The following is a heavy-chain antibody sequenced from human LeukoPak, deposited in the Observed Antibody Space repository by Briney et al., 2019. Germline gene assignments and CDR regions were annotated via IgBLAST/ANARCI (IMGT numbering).Heavy chain of an antibody. D-gene: IGHD3-9*01. CDR3: ARGRYFDWLFLDY. Sequence: GASVKVSCKASGYTFTGYYMHWVRQAPGQGLEWMGWINPNSGGTNYAQKFQGWVTMTRDTSTSTAYMELSRLRSDDTAVYYCARGRYFDWLFLDYWGQGTLVTVSS. V-gene: IGHV1-2*04. J-gene: IGHJ4*02. CDR2: INPNSGGT. CDR1: GYTFTGYY.